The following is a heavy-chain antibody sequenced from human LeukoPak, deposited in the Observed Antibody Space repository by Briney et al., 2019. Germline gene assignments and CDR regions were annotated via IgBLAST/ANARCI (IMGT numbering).Heavy chain of an antibody. CDR2: ISGSGDST. D-gene: IGHD2-2*01. J-gene: IGHJ6*03. V-gene: IGHV3-23*01. CDR3: ARERKGYQLLFNDYYYYMDV. Sequence: GGTLRLSCAASGFTFRSYGLGWVRQAPGKGLEWVSAISGSGDSTYYADSVKGRFTISRDNSKNTLYLQMNSLRAEDTAVYYCARERKGYQLLFNDYYYYMDVWGKGTTVTISS. CDR1: GFTFRSYG.